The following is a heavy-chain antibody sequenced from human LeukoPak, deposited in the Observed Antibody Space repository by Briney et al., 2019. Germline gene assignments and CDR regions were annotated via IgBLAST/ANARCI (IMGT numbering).Heavy chain of an antibody. Sequence: GESLQISFQGSGYSFTSYWIGWVRPMPGKGLAWMGIIYPGDSDTRYSPSFQGQVTISADKSISTAYLQWSSLKASDTAMYYCATHIGFGELLAFDYWGQGTLVTVSS. CDR2: IYPGDSDT. V-gene: IGHV5-51*01. J-gene: IGHJ4*02. D-gene: IGHD3-10*01. CDR3: ATHIGFGELLAFDY. CDR1: GYSFTSYW.